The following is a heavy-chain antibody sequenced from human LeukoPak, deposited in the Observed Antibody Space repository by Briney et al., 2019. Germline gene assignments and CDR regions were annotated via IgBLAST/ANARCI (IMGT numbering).Heavy chain of an antibody. J-gene: IGHJ4*02. D-gene: IGHD1-26*01. V-gene: IGHV4-59*01. CDR3: ARAPPRGVGPTHFDY. Sequence: SETLSLTCKDSVDSIITSYWSWMRQPPGRGLEWIGDIYYTGRTDYNTSHKSRVTISVDTSRRQFSLKLSSVTTADTAVYYCARAPPRGVGPTHFDYWGQGILVTVSS. CDR1: VDSIITSY. CDR2: IYYTGRT.